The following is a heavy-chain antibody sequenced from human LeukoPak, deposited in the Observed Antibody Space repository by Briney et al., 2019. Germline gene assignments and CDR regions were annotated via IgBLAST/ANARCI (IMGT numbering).Heavy chain of an antibody. CDR3: ARDGCSGGSCYSGVYYMDV. D-gene: IGHD2-15*01. Sequence: SETLSLTCTVSGGSISSYYWSWIRQPPGKGLEWIGYIYYSGSTNYNPSLKSRVTISVDTSKNQFSLKLSSVTAADTAVYYCARDGCSGGSCYSGVYYMDVWGKGTTVTVSS. V-gene: IGHV4-59*01. CDR1: GGSISSYY. J-gene: IGHJ6*03. CDR2: IYYSGST.